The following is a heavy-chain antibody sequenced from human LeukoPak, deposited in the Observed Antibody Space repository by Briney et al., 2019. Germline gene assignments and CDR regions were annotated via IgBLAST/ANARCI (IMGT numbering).Heavy chain of an antibody. CDR2: ISGSGGST. CDR1: GFTFSSYA. CDR3: AKGKGTMIVVVIHY. V-gene: IGHV3-23*01. Sequence: LRLSCAASGFTFSSYAMSWVRQAPGKGLEWVSGISGSGGSTYYADSVKGRFTISRDNSKNTLYLQMNSLRAEDTAVYYCAKGKGTMIVVVIHYWGQGTLVTVSS. J-gene: IGHJ4*02. D-gene: IGHD3-22*01.